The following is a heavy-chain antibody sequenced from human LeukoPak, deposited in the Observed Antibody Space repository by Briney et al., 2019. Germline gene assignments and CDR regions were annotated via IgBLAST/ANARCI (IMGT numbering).Heavy chain of an antibody. J-gene: IGHJ6*03. Sequence: GGSLRLSCAASGFTFSDYYMSWIRQAPGKGLEWVSYISSSGSTIYYADSVKGRFTISRDNAKNSLYLQMNSLRAEDTAVYYCARVRESGSYYVAYYYYYMDVWGKGTTVTVSS. CDR1: GFTFSDYY. V-gene: IGHV3-11*01. CDR3: ARVRESGSYYVAYYYYYMDV. D-gene: IGHD1-26*01. CDR2: ISSSGSTI.